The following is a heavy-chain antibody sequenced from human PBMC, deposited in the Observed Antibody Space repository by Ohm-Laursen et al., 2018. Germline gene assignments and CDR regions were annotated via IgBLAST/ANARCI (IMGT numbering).Heavy chain of an antibody. D-gene: IGHD1-14*01. CDR1: GFTFSSYW. Sequence: SLRLSCTASGFTFSSYWMHWVRRAPGKGLEWVSVINTEDQTFYLNSVKGRFSISRDNSKNTVYLQMNSLRVEDTAVYYCARGIVRGVTGPDYWGQGTLVTVSS. CDR3: ARGIVRGVTGPDY. V-gene: IGHV3-66*01. CDR2: INTEDQT. J-gene: IGHJ4*02.